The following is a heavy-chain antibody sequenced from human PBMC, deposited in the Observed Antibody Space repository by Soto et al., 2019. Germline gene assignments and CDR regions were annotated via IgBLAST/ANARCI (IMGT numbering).Heavy chain of an antibody. CDR1: GFTVSSNY. J-gene: IGHJ3*02. CDR2: IYSGGST. D-gene: IGHD1-1*01. Sequence: EVQLVESGGGLIQPGGSLRLSCAASGFTVSSNYMSWVRQAPGKGLEWVSVIYSGGSTYYADYVKGRFTISRDNSKNTLYLHTNSLRDEDTALYDCEIYSPTGTVTDFGIWGQGTMVTVSS. V-gene: IGHV3-53*01. CDR3: EIYSPTGTVTDFGI.